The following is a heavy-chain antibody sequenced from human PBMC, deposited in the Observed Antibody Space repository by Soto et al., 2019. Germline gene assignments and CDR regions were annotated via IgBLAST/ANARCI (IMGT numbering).Heavy chain of an antibody. V-gene: IGHV4-30-4*01. D-gene: IGHD2-8*01. J-gene: IGHJ4*02. Sequence: QVQLQESGPGLVKPSQTLSLTCTVSGGSISSGDYYWSWIRQPPGKGLEWIGYIYYSGSTYYNPSLKSRVTLSVDTSKNQFSLKLSSVTAADTAVYYCARVKDCTNGVCPYYFDYWGQGTLVTVSS. CDR2: IYYSGST. CDR1: GGSISSGDYY. CDR3: ARVKDCTNGVCPYYFDY.